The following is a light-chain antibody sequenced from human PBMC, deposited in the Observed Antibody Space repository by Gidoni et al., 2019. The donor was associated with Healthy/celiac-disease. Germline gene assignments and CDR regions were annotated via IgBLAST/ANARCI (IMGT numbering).Light chain of an antibody. V-gene: IGKV1-5*03. CDR1: QSISSL. CDR2: KAS. J-gene: IGKJ2*01. CDR3: QQYNSYPYT. Sequence: DIQMTQSPSTLSASVGDRVTITCRASQSISSLLAWYQQKPGKAPTLLIYKASSLESGVPSRFSGSGSGTEFTLTISSLEPDDFATYYCQQYNSYPYTFGQGTKLEIK.